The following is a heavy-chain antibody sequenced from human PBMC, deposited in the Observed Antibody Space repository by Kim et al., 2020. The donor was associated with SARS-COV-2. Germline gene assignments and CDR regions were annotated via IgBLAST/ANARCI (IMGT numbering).Heavy chain of an antibody. CDR3: ARGTAWYSSAWEFDF. V-gene: IGHV3-23*01. CDR2: IGSNGNT. D-gene: IGHD6-19*01. J-gene: IGHJ4*02. Sequence: GGSLRLSCAASGFTFSSHAMTWVRQAPGKGLEWVSAIGSNGNTFYADSVRGRFTISRDNSKNTLFLQMISLRADDTAIYYCARGTAWYSSAWEFDFWGQGTRVTVSS. CDR1: GFTFSSHA.